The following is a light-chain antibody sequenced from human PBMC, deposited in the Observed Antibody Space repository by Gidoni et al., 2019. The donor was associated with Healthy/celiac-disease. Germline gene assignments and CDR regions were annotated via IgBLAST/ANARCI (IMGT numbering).Light chain of an antibody. CDR3: QQYYSTPPMYT. V-gene: IGKV4-1*01. CDR1: QSVLYSSTNKNY. CDR2: WAS. J-gene: IGKJ2*01. Sequence: DIVMTQSPASLPVSLGERATINCKSSQSVLYSSTNKNYLAWYQQKPGQPPKLLIYWASTRESGVPDRFSGSGSGTDFTLTISSRQAEDVAVYYCQQYYSTPPMYTFGQGTKLEIK.